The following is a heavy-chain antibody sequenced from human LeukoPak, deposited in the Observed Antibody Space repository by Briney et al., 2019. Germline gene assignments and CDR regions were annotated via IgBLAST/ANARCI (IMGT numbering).Heavy chain of an antibody. Sequence: GASLRLSCEASRFTFTSYGMSWVRQAPGQGLEWVSAISGSGDRTSYADSVKGRFTITRDTSENTIYLQMNSLRAEDTAIYYCAKTRSIAAAGAYYFDYWRQPILV. V-gene: IGHV3-23*01. J-gene: IGHJ4*02. CDR1: RFTFTSYG. CDR2: ISGSGDRT. CDR3: AKTRSIAAAGAYYFDY. D-gene: IGHD6-13*01.